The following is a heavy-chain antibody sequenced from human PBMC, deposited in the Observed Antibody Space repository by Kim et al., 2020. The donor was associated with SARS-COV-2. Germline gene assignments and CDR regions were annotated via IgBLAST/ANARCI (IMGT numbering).Heavy chain of an antibody. CDR1: GFRFSATW. Sequence: GGSLRLSCAASGFRFSATWMTWVRQAPGKGLEFVANINEDGSVKNYVDSAKGRFTISRDNAKNSLYLQMNSLRVEDTAVYYCARDPGYSAFDIWGQGTMVTVSS. CDR2: INEDGSVK. V-gene: IGHV3-7*01. CDR3: ARDPGYSAFDI. D-gene: IGHD3-22*01. J-gene: IGHJ3*02.